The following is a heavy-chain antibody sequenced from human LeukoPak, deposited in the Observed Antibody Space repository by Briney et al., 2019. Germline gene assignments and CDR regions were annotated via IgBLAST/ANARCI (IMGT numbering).Heavy chain of an antibody. CDR3: AREPSGYPYFDY. V-gene: IGHV4-39*07. J-gene: IGHJ4*02. Sequence: PSETLSLTCTVSGGSISSSSYYWGWVRQPPGKGLEWIGTIYYSGSTYYNPSLKSRVTISVDTSKNQFSLKLRSVTAADTAVYYCAREPSGYPYFDYWGQGTLVTVSS. D-gene: IGHD5-12*01. CDR2: IYYSGST. CDR1: GGSISSSSYY.